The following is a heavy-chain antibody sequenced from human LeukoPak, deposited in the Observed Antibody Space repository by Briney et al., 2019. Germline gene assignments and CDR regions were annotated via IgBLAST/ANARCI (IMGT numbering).Heavy chain of an antibody. CDR1: GFTFSNAW. CDR2: VKSKAVGETT. V-gene: IGHV3-15*01. CDR3: ATCNGDCYFNF. Sequence: GGSLRLSCAASGFTFSNAWMNWVRQAPGKGLEWVARVKSKAVGETTSYAAPVKGRFSISRDDSRDMVYLQMNSLETEDTAVYYCATCNGDCYFNFWSQGTLVTVSS. D-gene: IGHD2-21*02. J-gene: IGHJ4*02.